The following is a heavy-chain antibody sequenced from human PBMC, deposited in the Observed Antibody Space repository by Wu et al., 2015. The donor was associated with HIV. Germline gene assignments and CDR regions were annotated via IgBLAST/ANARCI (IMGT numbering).Heavy chain of an antibody. D-gene: IGHD1-1*01. CDR3: ATLIRYNLNDKADAFDF. Sequence: QVQLVQSGAEVKKPGASVKVSCKASGYSFTGYYVHWVRQAPGKGLEWMGGSDPEDGETVYAQKFQGRVTLTEDTSTDTAYMELTRLRSEDTAVYYCATLIRYNLNDKADAFDFWGHGTMVTVSS. CDR1: GYSFTGYY. CDR2: SDPEDGET. J-gene: IGHJ3*01. V-gene: IGHV1-24*01.